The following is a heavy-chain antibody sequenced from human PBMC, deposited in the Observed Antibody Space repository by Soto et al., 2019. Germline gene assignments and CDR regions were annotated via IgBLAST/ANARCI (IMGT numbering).Heavy chain of an antibody. D-gene: IGHD2-2*01. J-gene: IGHJ3*02. CDR3: ARVISQRFVGVHAALFPFDI. Sequence: VRLVQSGAEVKKPGSSVKVSCKASGGTFSSYAISWVRQAPGQGLEWMGGIIPIFGTANYAQKFQGRVTITADDSTSSAYMELSSLTSEHMDVYYCARVISQRFVGVHAALFPFDIWGQGTMVTVSS. CDR2: IIPIFGTA. CDR1: GGTFSSYA. V-gene: IGHV1-69*01.